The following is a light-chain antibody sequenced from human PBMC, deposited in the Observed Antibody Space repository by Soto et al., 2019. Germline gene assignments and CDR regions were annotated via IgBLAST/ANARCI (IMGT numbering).Light chain of an antibody. CDR2: GAS. CDR1: QSVSSY. J-gene: IGKJ4*01. Sequence: EIVLTQSPANMSLSPCESATLSCRASQSVSSYLAWYQQKPGQAPRLLIYGASSRATGIPDRFSGSGSGTDFTLTISRLEPEDFAVYYCQQYGSSPLTVGGGTKVDIK. CDR3: QQYGSSPLT. V-gene: IGKV3-20*01.